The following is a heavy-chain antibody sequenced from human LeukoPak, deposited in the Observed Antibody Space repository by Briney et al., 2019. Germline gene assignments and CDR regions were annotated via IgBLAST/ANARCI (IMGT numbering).Heavy chain of an antibody. CDR3: AKDLYYDSSGLDY. D-gene: IGHD3-22*01. V-gene: IGHV3-23*01. CDR1: GLTFSNYA. CDR2: ISGSGGST. J-gene: IGHJ4*02. Sequence: GGSLRLSCAASGLTFSNYAMSWVRQAPGKGLEWVSTISGSGGSTYYADSVKGRFTISRDNSKNTLYLEMNSLGAEDTAVYYCAKDLYYDSSGLDYWAQGTLVTVSS.